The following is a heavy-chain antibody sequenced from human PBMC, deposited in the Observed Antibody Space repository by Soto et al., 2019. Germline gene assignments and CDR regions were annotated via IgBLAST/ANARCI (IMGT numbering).Heavy chain of an antibody. Sequence: QLLESGGGLVQPWGSLRVSCAASGFTFSNYAMTWVRQAPGKGLEWVSTIGGSGGDTYYSDSVKGRFTISRDNSRNSLYLQMDSVRAEDTALYYCVRDWSGSSCPCMDVWGQGTTVIVSS. CDR2: IGGSGGDT. CDR3: VRDWSGSSCPCMDV. V-gene: IGHV3-23*01. CDR1: GFTFSNYA. D-gene: IGHD3-3*01. J-gene: IGHJ6*02.